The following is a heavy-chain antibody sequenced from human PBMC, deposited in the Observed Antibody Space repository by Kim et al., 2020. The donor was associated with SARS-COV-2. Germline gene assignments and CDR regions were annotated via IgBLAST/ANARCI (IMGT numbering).Heavy chain of an antibody. CDR2: ET. CDR3: ATGYVLSLYY. V-gene: IGHV1-24*01. D-gene: IGHD3-16*02. J-gene: IGHJ4*02. Sequence: ETTYAKKFQGRVTMTEDTSTDTAYMELRSLRSEDTAVYYCATGYVLSLYYWGQGTLVTVSS.